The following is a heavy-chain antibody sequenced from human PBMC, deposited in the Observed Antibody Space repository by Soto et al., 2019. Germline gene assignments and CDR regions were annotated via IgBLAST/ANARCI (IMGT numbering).Heavy chain of an antibody. CDR3: ARGWCSGGSCYSSFDY. CDR1: GYTFTSYA. CDR2: INAGNGNT. D-gene: IGHD2-15*01. V-gene: IGHV1-3*01. Sequence: ASVKVSCTASGYTFTSYAMHWVRQAPGQRLEWMGWINAGNGNTKYSQKFQGRVTITRDTSASTAYMELGSLRSEDTAVYYCARGWCSGGSCYSSFDYWGQGTLVTVSS. J-gene: IGHJ4*02.